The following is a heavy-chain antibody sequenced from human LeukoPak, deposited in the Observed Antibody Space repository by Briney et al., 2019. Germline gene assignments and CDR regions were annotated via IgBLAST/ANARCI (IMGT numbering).Heavy chain of an antibody. CDR1: GFIFSRYS. V-gene: IGHV3-48*01. CDR2: ISSSSSTI. Sequence: GGSLRLSCAVSGFIFSRYSMNWVRQAPGKGLEWVSYISSSSSTIYYADSVKGRFTISRDNAKNSLYLQMNSLRAEDTAVYYCASGAEGYVFDPWGQGTLVTVSS. CDR3: ASGAEGYVFDP. D-gene: IGHD5-12*01. J-gene: IGHJ5*02.